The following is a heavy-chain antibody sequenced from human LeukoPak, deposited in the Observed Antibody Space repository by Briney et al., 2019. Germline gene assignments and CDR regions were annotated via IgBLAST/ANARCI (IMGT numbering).Heavy chain of an antibody. CDR1: GYSISSGYF. J-gene: IGHJ4*02. CDR3: ARERGKQLVPPTWTHYGGFDF. CDR2: MHHPEIT. Sequence: PSETLSLTCAVSGYSISSGYFWAWVRLAPGKGLEWIATMHHPEITHYNPSLERRVAMSMDTSKNQFSLRLSSVTAADTAVYYCARERGKQLVPPTWTHYGGFDFWGQGALITVSS. D-gene: IGHD2-21*01. V-gene: IGHV4-38-2*02.